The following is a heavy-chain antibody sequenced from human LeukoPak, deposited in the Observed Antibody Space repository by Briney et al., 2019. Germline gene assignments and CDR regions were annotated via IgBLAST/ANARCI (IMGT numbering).Heavy chain of an antibody. V-gene: IGHV4-34*01. CDR1: GESFSGHD. Sequence: PSETLSLTCDVYGESFSGHDWIWIRQPPGKGLEWIGEINHSGSTNYNPSLKSRVTISVDTSKNQFSLKLSSVTAADTAVYYCARGRLSPLHVYYYYGMDVWGQGTTVTVSS. CDR3: ARGRLSPLHVYYYYGMDV. CDR2: INHSGST. J-gene: IGHJ6*02. D-gene: IGHD2/OR15-2a*01.